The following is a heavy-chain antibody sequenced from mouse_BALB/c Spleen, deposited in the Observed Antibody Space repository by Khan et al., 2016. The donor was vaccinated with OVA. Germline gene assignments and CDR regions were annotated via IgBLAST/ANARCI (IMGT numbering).Heavy chain of an antibody. Sequence: EVELVESGGGLVQPGGSLRLSCATSGFTFTDYYMTWVRQPPGEALEWLGFIANKADGYRTEYSASVKGRFTFSRNTSQNVLYLPMTHLRAENSATYYCARDQVGSYFDYWGQGTTLTVSS. CDR3: ARDQVGSYFDY. D-gene: IGHD4-1*02. J-gene: IGHJ2*01. CDR1: GFTFTDYY. CDR2: IANKADGYRT. V-gene: IGHV7-3*02.